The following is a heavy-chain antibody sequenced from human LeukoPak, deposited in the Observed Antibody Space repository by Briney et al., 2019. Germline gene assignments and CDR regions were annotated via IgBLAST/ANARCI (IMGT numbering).Heavy chain of an antibody. J-gene: IGHJ5*02. CDR3: ARDRLGGLDL. Sequence: GGSLRLSCAASGFDFSTYAINWVRQAPGKGREWVSSISTMSNHIFYGDSVKGRFTISRDNAKNSVYLQMNSLRPEDTAVYYCARDRLGGLDLWGQGTLVTVSS. CDR1: GFDFSTYA. D-gene: IGHD5-12*01. CDR2: ISTMSNHI. V-gene: IGHV3-21*01.